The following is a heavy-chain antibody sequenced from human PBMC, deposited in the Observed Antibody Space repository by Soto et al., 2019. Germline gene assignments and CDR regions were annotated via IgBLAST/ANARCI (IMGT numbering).Heavy chain of an antibody. J-gene: IGHJ5*02. CDR2: INPSGGST. CDR1: GDRFTSYY. Sequence: GTSVKLSCEACGDRFTSYYMHWVRQAPKQGLEWMGIINPSGGSTSYAQKFQGRVTMTRDTSTSTVYMELSSLRSEDTAVYYCARGGFYEYSTSNWFDPWGQGTLVTVSS. D-gene: IGHD6-6*01. CDR3: ARGGFYEYSTSNWFDP. V-gene: IGHV1-46*03.